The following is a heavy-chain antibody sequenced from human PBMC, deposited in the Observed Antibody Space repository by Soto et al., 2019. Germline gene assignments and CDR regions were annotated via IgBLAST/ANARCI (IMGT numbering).Heavy chain of an antibody. V-gene: IGHV4-30-4*01. J-gene: IGHJ6*02. D-gene: IGHD2-21*02. Sequence: PSETLSLTCTVSGGSISVEHYHWTWIRQPPGKGLEWIGYIHYSGSVYYNPSLQSRLSMSVDTSKNLFSLKLASVTAADTAVYFCVREDDDGDRDYYGLDVWGQGTTVTVSS. CDR3: VREDDDGDRDYYGLDV. CDR2: IHYSGSV. CDR1: GGSISVEHYH.